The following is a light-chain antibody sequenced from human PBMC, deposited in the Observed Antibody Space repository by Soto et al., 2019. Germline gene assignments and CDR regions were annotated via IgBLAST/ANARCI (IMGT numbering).Light chain of an antibody. CDR3: QSADSSGTFV. CDR1: ALPKRY. J-gene: IGLJ1*01. V-gene: IGLV3-25*02. CDR2: KGS. Sequence: YELTQPPSVSVSPGQTARITCSGDALPKRYAYWYQQKPGQAPVLVIYKGSERPSGIPERFSGSSSGITVTLTISAVQAEDEADYYCQSADSSGTFVFGAGTKVTVL.